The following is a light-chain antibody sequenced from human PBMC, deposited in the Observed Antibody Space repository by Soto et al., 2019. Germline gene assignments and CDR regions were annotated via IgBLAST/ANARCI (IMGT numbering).Light chain of an antibody. CDR3: SSYTSSSTPL. CDR2: DVS. CDR1: SSDVGGYNY. J-gene: IGLJ2*01. Sequence: QSVLTQPASVSGSPGQSITISCTGTSSDVGGYNYVSWYQQHPGNAPKLMIYDVSNRPSGVSNRFSGSKSGNTASLTISGLQAEDEADYYCSSYTSSSTPLFGGGTKGTVL. V-gene: IGLV2-14*01.